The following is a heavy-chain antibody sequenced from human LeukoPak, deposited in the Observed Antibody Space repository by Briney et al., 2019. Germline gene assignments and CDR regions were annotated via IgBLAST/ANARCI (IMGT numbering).Heavy chain of an antibody. J-gene: IGHJ4*02. CDR1: GFNVNNAW. D-gene: IGHD2-21*01. Sequence: PGGSLRLSCAASGFNVNNAWMSWVRQAPGKGLEWVGRIRSKTDGGATDYAAPVKGRFTISRDDSKNTLYLQINSLKIEDTAMYYCYTSITDCWGQGTLVTVSS. CDR2: IRSKTDGGAT. CDR3: YTSITDC. V-gene: IGHV3-15*07.